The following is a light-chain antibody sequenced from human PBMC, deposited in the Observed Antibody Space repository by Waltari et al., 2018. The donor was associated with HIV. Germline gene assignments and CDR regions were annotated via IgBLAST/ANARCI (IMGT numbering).Light chain of an antibody. CDR2: AAS. CDR3: QQANSFPPGT. J-gene: IGKJ4*01. V-gene: IGKV1D-12*01. Sequence: DIQVTRRASSVSASVGDTGSITCRASQGISSWLAWYQQKPGKAPKLLIYAASTLQSGVPSRFSGSGSGTDFTLTISSLQPEDFATYYCQQANSFPPGTFGGGTKVEIK. CDR1: QGISSW.